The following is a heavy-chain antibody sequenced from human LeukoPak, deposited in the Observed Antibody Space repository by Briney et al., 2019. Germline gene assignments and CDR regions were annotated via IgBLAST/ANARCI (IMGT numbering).Heavy chain of an antibody. J-gene: IGHJ4*02. CDR3: ARSVEMATIPFDS. D-gene: IGHD5-24*01. CDR2: IYYSGST. Sequence: PSQTLSLTCTVSGGSISSGSYYWSWIRQPPGKGLEWIGYIYYSGSTNYNPSLKSRVTMSVDMSKSQFSLKLSSVTAADTAVYYCARSVEMATIPFDSWGRGTPVTVSS. V-gene: IGHV4-61*01. CDR1: GGSISSGSYY.